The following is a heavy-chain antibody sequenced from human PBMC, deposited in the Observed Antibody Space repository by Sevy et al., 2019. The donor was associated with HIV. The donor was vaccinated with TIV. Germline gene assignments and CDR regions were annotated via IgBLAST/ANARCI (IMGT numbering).Heavy chain of an antibody. D-gene: IGHD1-26*01. CDR3: VRVGRAPPVDY. CDR2: ISSTGNNK. Sequence: GGSLRLSCAASGFPFSSYEMNWVRQAPGKGLEWVSYISSTGNNKYYADSVKGRFTISRENAKKSLYLQMNSLRAEDTAVYYCVRVGRAPPVDYWGQGTLVTVSS. CDR1: GFPFSSYE. V-gene: IGHV3-48*03. J-gene: IGHJ4*02.